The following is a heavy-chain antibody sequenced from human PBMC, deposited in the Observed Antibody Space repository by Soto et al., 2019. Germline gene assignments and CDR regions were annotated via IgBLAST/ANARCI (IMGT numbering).Heavy chain of an antibody. CDR1: GGTFSSYA. V-gene: IGHV1-69*13. D-gene: IGHD3-3*01. J-gene: IGHJ6*02. CDR2: IIPIFGTA. Sequence: ASVKVSCKASGGTFSSYAISWVRQAPGQGLEWMGGIIPIFGTANYAQKFQGRVTITADESTSTAYMELSSLRSEDTAVYYCARESPDFGVVIPNYYYYYGMDVWGQGTTVTVSS. CDR3: ARESPDFGVVIPNYYYYYGMDV.